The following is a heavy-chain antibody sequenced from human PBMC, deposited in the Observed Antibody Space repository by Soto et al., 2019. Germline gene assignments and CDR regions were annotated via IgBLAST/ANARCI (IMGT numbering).Heavy chain of an antibody. J-gene: IGHJ4*02. D-gene: IGHD2-15*01. CDR3: ARDCTGDCSGGRTYYFDY. CDR1: GFTFSSYS. CDR2: ISSSSSYI. Sequence: GGSLRLSCAASGFTFSSYSMNWVRQAPGKGLEWVSSISSSSSYIYYADSVKGRFTISRDNAKNSLYLQMNSLRAEDTAVYYCARDCTGDCSGGRTYYFDYWGQGTLVTVSS. V-gene: IGHV3-21*01.